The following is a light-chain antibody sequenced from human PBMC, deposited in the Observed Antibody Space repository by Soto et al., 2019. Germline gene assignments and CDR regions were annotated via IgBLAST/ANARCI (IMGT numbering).Light chain of an antibody. Sequence: EIVMTQSPATLSVSPGERATLSCRASQSGSSNLAWYQQKPGQAPRLLIYGAFTRATGIPARFSGSGSGTEFTLTISSLQSEDFAIYYCQQYKNWPPLTFGGGTKVEIK. J-gene: IGKJ4*01. CDR2: GAF. CDR1: QSGSSN. CDR3: QQYKNWPPLT. V-gene: IGKV3-15*01.